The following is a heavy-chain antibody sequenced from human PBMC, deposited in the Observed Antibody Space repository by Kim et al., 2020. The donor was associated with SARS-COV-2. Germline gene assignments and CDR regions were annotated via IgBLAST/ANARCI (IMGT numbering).Heavy chain of an antibody. CDR3: ARVHFDWLASYYYYGMDV. D-gene: IGHD3-9*01. J-gene: IGHJ6*01. Sequence: SETLSLTCAVYGGSFSGYYWSWIRQPPGKGLEWIGEINHSGSTNYNPSLKSRVTISVDTSKNQFSLKLSSVTAADTAVYYCARVHFDWLASYYYYGMDV. CDR2: INHSGST. CDR1: GGSFSGYY. V-gene: IGHV4-34*01.